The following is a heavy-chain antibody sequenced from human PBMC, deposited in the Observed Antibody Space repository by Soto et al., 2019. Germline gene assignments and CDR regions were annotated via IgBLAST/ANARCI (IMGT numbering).Heavy chain of an antibody. CDR1: GFTFSSYA. CDR2: ISYDGSNK. J-gene: IGHJ4*02. CDR3: ARANIPGGWYLGYFDY. Sequence: GGSLRLSCAASGFTFSSYAMHWVRQAPGKGLEWVAVISYDGSNKYYADSVKGRFTISRDNSKNTLYLQMNSLRAEDTAVYYCARANIPGGWYLGYFDYWGQGTLVTVSS. V-gene: IGHV3-30-3*01. D-gene: IGHD6-19*01.